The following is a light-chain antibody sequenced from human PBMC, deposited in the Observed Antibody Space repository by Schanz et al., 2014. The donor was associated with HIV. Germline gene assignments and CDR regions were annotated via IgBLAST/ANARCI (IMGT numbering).Light chain of an antibody. J-gene: IGLJ3*02. V-gene: IGLV1-40*01. Sequence: QSVLTQPPSVSGAPGQRVTISCTGSSSNIGADYSVHWYQQLPGTAPKLLIYANTNRPSGVPDRFSGSKSATSASLAISGLLAEDEANYYCQSYDSSLSGPVFGGGTKFTVL. CDR1: SSNIGADYS. CDR2: ANT. CDR3: QSYDSSLSGPV.